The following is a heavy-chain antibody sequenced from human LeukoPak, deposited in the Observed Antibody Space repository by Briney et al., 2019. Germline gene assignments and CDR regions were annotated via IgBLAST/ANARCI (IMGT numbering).Heavy chain of an antibody. CDR2: IYSGGST. CDR1: GFTVSSNY. V-gene: IGHV3-53*01. D-gene: IGHD1-26*01. CDR3: ARDGVGYYFDY. J-gene: IGHJ4*02. Sequence: GGSLRLSCAASGFTVSSNYMSWVRQAPGKGLEWVSVIYSGGSTYYAGSVKGRFTISRDNSKNTLYLQMNSLRAEDTAVYYCARDGVGYYFDYWGQGTLVTVSS.